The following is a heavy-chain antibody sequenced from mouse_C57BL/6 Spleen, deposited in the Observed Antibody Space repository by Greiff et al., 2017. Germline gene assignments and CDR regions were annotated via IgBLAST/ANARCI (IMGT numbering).Heavy chain of an antibody. CDR3: ASWSTTVVALDY. CDR1: GYAFTNYL. CDR2: INPGSGGT. V-gene: IGHV1-54*01. D-gene: IGHD1-1*01. Sequence: QVQLQQSGAELVRPGTSVKVSCKASGYAFTNYLIEWVKQRPGQGLEWIGVINPGSGGTNYNEKFKGKATLTADKSSSTAYMQLSSLTSEDSAVYFCASWSTTVVALDYWGQGTTLTVSS. J-gene: IGHJ2*01.